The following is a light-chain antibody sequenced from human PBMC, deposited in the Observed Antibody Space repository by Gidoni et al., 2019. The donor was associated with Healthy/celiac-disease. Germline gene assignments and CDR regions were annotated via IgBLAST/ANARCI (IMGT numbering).Light chain of an antibody. CDR2: LGS. Sequence: DIVMTQSPLSLPVTPGEPASISCRSSQSLLHSTGYNYLDWYLQKPGQSPKLLLYLGSHRASGVPERFSGSGSGTDVKLKISRVEAEDVGVYYCMQALQTPQTCGQGTKVEIK. CDR1: QSLLHSTGYNY. CDR3: MQALQTPQT. V-gene: IGKV2-28*01. J-gene: IGKJ1*01.